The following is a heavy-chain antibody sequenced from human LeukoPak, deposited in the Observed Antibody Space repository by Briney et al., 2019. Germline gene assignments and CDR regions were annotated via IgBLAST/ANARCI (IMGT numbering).Heavy chain of an antibody. CDR3: ARPLEYYYDSGAFDI. V-gene: IGHV4-34*01. D-gene: IGHD3-22*01. CDR2: TNHGGST. J-gene: IGHJ3*02. CDR1: GGSFSGYY. Sequence: PSETLSLTCAVYGGSFSGYYWSWIRQPPGKGLEWIGETNHGGSTNYNPSLKSRVTISVDTSKKQFSLKLSSVTAADTAVYYCARPLEYYYDSGAFDIWGQGTMVTVSS.